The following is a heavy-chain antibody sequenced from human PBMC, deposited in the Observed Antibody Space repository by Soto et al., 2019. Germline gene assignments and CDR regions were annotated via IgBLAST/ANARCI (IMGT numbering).Heavy chain of an antibody. V-gene: IGHV4-59*01. CDR2: IYYSGST. CDR3: ARARWRPGGHINWFDP. Sequence: TETLSLTCTVSGGAISSYYWSWIRQPPGKGLEWIGYIYYSGSTNYNPSLKSRVTISVDTSKNQFSLKLRSVTAADTAVYYCARARWRPGGHINWFDPWGQGILVNVS. CDR1: GGAISSYY. D-gene: IGHD2-21*02. J-gene: IGHJ5*02.